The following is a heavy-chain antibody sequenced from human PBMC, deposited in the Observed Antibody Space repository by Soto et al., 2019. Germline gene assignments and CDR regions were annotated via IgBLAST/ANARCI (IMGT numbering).Heavy chain of an antibody. V-gene: IGHV3-72*01. D-gene: IGHD6-19*01. J-gene: IGHJ4*02. CDR3: ASAQVAVAGIGWEYYFDY. CDR1: GFTFSDHY. CDR2: TRNKANSYTT. Sequence: EVQLVESGGGLVQPGGSLRLSCAASGFTFSDHYMDWVRQAPGKGLEWVGRTRNKANSYTTEYAASVKGRFTISRDDSKNSLYLQMNSLKTEDTAVYYCASAQVAVAGIGWEYYFDYWGQGTLVTVSS.